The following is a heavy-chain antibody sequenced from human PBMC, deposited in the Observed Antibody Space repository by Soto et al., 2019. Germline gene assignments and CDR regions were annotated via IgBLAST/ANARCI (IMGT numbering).Heavy chain of an antibody. D-gene: IGHD6-25*01. CDR1: DGSITSYY. Sequence: QVQLQESGPGLVKPSETLSLTCSVSDGSITSYYWSWIRQPPGKGLEWIGYIYYSGSTNCNPSLKSRVTISVDTSKTQFSLKLSAVTAADTAVYYCARVIAAAGWFDPWGQGTLVTVPS. J-gene: IGHJ5*02. V-gene: IGHV4-59*01. CDR2: IYYSGST. CDR3: ARVIAAAGWFDP.